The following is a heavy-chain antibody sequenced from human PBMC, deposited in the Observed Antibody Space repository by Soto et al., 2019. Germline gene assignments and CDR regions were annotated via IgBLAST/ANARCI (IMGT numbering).Heavy chain of an antibody. CDR2: ISYDGSNK. CDR3: ARDSRNYYGSGSYNWFDP. J-gene: IGHJ5*02. Sequence: PEGSLRLSCAASGFTFSSYAMHWVRQAPGKGLEWVAVISYDGSNKYYADSVKGRFTISRDNSKNTLYLQMNSLRAEDTAVYYCARDSRNYYGSGSYNWFDPWGQGTLVTVSS. V-gene: IGHV3-30-3*01. D-gene: IGHD3-10*01. CDR1: GFTFSSYA.